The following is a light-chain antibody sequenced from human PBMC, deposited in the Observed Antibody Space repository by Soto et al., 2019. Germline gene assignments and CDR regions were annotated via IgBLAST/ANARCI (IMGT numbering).Light chain of an antibody. Sequence: EIVLTQSPATLYLSPGEGATLSCRVRQSITSYLAWYQQKPGTAPRLLIYDVSNRATGIPAGFSGRWSGKDLLLTIRSLEPEDFVFYYCQQRSNGPQIPFGQGKRLEF. J-gene: IGKJ5*01. V-gene: IGKV3-11*01. CDR1: QSITSY. CDR2: DVS. CDR3: QQRSNGPQIP.